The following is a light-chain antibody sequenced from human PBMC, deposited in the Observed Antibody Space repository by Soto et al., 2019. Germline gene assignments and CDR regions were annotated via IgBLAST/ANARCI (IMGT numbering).Light chain of an antibody. CDR3: CSYAVTFYV. J-gene: IGLJ1*01. CDR2: DVS. Sequence: QSVLTQPRSVSGSHGQSVTISCTGTSTDVGASNNVSWYQQLPGRAPKLMIYDVSEWPSGVPDRFSGSKSGNTASLTISGLQADDEADYYCCSYAVTFYVFGTGTKVTVL. V-gene: IGLV2-11*01. CDR1: STDVGASNN.